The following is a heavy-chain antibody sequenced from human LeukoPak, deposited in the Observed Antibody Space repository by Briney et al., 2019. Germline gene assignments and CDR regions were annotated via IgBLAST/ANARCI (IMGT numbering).Heavy chain of an antibody. J-gene: IGHJ3*02. CDR3: ARVLEWELLDAFDI. V-gene: IGHV1-2*02. CDR2: NNHNSGGT. Sequence: SSVTVSCKASGYTFTDYYMHWVRQAPGQGLAGMGGNNHNSGGTNYTQKFQGRVTMTGDRSISTAYLELSRVRSDDTAVYYCARVLEWELLDAFDIWGQGTMVTVSS. D-gene: IGHD1-26*01. CDR1: GYTFTDYY.